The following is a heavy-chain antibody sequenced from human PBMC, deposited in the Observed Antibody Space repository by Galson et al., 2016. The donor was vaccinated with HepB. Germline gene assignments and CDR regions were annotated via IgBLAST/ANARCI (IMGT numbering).Heavy chain of an antibody. V-gene: IGHV3-72*01. J-gene: IGHJ4*02. CDR3: ARLHYDGSIFHPFDC. Sequence: SLRLSCAVSGFIFSAHNMDWVRQAPGKGLEWLARHRDKAASYKTKYAAPVQGRFIISRDESTNSLYVQMKRLKTEDTAVYYCARLHYDGSIFHPFDCWGQGALVTVSS. CDR2: HRDKAASYKT. CDR1: GFIFSAHN. D-gene: IGHD3-22*01.